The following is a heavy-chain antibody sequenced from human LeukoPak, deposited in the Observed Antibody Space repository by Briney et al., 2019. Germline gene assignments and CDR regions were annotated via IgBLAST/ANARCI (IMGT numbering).Heavy chain of an antibody. V-gene: IGHV1-18*01. D-gene: IGHD3-9*01. CDR2: ISAYNGNT. J-gene: IGHJ4*02. Sequence: ASVKVSCKASGYTFTSYGISWVRQAPGQGLEWMGWISAYNGNTNYAQKLQGRVTMTTDTSTSTAYMELRSLRSDDTAVYYCAGVHVGLRYFDWVHPLDYWGQGTLVTVSS. CDR1: GYTFTSYG. CDR3: AGVHVGLRYFDWVHPLDY.